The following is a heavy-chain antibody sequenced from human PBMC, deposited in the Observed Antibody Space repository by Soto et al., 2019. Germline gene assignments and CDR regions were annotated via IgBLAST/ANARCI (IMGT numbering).Heavy chain of an antibody. CDR3: ARDPYLGDYQY. CDR2: ISAYSGKT. D-gene: IGHD3-16*01. V-gene: IGHV1-18*01. J-gene: IGHJ4*02. CDR1: GYTFTTYG. Sequence: QVQLVQSGGEVKKPGASVKVSCKTSGYTFTTYGISWVRQAPGQGLEWVGWISAYSGKTHYAQKFQGKVTMATDTSRNTAYLDLRSLRSVDAAVYYFARDPYLGDYQYWGQGTLVTVSS.